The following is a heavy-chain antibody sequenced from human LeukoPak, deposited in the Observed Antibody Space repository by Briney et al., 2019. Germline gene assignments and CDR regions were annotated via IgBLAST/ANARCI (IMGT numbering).Heavy chain of an antibody. J-gene: IGHJ4*02. CDR1: GGSINNYY. D-gene: IGHD4-17*01. CDR3: ARSDLYGDYPPGNY. V-gene: IGHV4-59*01. Sequence: SEALSLTCTVSGGSINNYYWSWVRQPPGKGLEWIGYVFYTGYTHCNPSLKSRVSISIDTSKNQFSLKLSSVTAADTAFYYCARSDLYGDYPPGNYWGQGTLVAVSS. CDR2: VFYTGYT.